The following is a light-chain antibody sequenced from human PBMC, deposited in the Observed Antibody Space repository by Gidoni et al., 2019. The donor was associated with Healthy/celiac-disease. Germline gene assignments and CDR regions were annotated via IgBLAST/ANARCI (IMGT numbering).Light chain of an antibody. CDR3: QQRSNWPPGCS. J-gene: IGKJ2*04. CDR1: QSVSSY. Sequence: ELVLTQSPATLSLSPGDRATLSCRASQSVSSYLAWYQQTPGQAPRLLIYDASNRATGIPARFSGSGSGTDFTLTISSLEPEDFAVYYCQQRSNWPPGCSFGQGTKLEIK. V-gene: IGKV3-11*01. CDR2: DAS.